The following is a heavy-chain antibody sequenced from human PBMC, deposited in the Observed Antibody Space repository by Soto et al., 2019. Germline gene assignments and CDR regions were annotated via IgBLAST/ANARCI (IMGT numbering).Heavy chain of an antibody. J-gene: IGHJ4*02. V-gene: IGHV3-11*01. CDR3: EGHPFYYASGC. D-gene: IGHD3-10*01. Sequence: PGGSLRLSCAASGFKFGDHYMTWIRQAPGKGLEWVSKISGDGTTQYYADSVKGRFTVSRDNAKNSLHLQMNSLRAEDTALYYCEGHPFYYASGCWGQGTLVTVSS. CDR2: ISGDGTTQ. CDR1: GFKFGDHY.